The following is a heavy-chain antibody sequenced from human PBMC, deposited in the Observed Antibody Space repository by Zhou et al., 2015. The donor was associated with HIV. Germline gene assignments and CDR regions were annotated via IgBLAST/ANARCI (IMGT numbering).Heavy chain of an antibody. CDR2: IIPTFGAA. CDR3: AAGLAVAGASYYGMDV. Sequence: QVHLVQSGAEVKKPGSSVKVSCKASGGTFSSYGITWVRQAPGQGLEWMGGIIPTFGAAHYAQTFQGRVMITADESTSTAYMELSSLRSEDTAVYYCAAGLAVAGASYYGMDVWGQGTTVTVSS. V-gene: IGHV1-69*01. J-gene: IGHJ6*02. CDR1: GGTFSSYG. D-gene: IGHD6-19*01.